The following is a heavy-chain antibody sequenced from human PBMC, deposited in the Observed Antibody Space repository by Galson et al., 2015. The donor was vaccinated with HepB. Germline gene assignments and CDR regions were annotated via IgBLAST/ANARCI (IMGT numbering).Heavy chain of an antibody. D-gene: IGHD3-10*01. CDR1: GFTFSSYL. V-gene: IGHV3-33*01. CDR3: ARQLLVGGGLDV. Sequence: SLRLSCAASGFTFSSYLMHWVRQAPGKGLEWVAVVSSDERCKFYEESLKGRFTVSRDNSKNTLFLQMNSLTSDDTAVYYCARQLLVGGGLDVWGQGTTVTVSS. J-gene: IGHJ6*02. CDR2: VSSDERCK.